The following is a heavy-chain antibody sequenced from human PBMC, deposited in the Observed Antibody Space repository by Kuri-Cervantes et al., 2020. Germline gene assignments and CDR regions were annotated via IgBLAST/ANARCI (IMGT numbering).Heavy chain of an antibody. V-gene: IGHV4-39*07. CDR2: IYYSGST. J-gene: IGHJ6*02. D-gene: IGHD3-10*01. Sequence: CTVSGGSISSSSYYWGWIRQPPGKGLEWIGSIYYSGSTYYNPSLKSRVTISVDTSKNQSSLKLSSVTAADTAVYYCARATPYYYGSGSYLSPCGMDVWGQGTTVTVSS. CDR3: ARATPYYYGSGSYLSPCGMDV. CDR1: GGSISSSSYY.